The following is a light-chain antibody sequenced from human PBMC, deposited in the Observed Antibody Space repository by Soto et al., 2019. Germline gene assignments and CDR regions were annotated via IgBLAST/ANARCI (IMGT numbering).Light chain of an antibody. V-gene: IGKV1-5*03. CDR3: QQYYGYLT. J-gene: IGKJ2*01. Sequence: DIQMTQSPSTLSASVGDRVTITCRASQSIDTALAWYQQKPGKAPNLLIYKASNLESGVPSRFSGSGSGTEFTLTISSLQPDDFATYYCQQYYGYLTFGQGTKVDIK. CDR1: QSIDTA. CDR2: KAS.